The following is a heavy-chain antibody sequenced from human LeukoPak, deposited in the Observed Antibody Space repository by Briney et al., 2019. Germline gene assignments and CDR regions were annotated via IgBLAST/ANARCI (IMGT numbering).Heavy chain of an antibody. CDR1: GYTFTIHG. CDR2: ISAFNGET. D-gene: IGHD3-16*02. CDR3: ARDPSNTSGRYTYFDY. J-gene: IGHJ4*02. Sequence: ASVKVSCKTYGYTFTIHGISWVRQAPGQGREWMGWISAFNGETHYAQNLQGRVTMTTDTSTSTAYMELRSLRSDDRAVYYCARDPSNTSGRYTYFDYWGQGTLVTVSS. V-gene: IGHV1-18*01.